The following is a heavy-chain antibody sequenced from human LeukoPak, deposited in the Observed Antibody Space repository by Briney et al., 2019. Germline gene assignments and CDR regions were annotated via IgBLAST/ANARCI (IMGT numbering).Heavy chain of an antibody. D-gene: IGHD2-8*01. CDR2: IYYSGST. Sequence: KTSETLSLTCTVSGGSISSSSYYWGWIRQPPGKGLEWIGSIYYSGSTYYNPSLKSRVTISVDTSKNQFSLKLSSVTAADTAVYYCARGYCTTGVCPKPYNWFDPWGQGTLVTVSS. CDR3: ARGYCTTGVCPKPYNWFDP. J-gene: IGHJ5*02. V-gene: IGHV4-39*07. CDR1: GGSISSSSYY.